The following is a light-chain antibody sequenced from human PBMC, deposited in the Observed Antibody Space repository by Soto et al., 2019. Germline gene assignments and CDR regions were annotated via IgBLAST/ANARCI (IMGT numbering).Light chain of an antibody. Sequence: EIVLTQSPGTLSLSPGERATLSCRASQGVTTAYLAWYQHKPGQAPRLLIYGASNRATGVPDRFSGSGSGTDFTLTISRLEAEDFAVYSCPQYGGSPLFPFGPGTKVDFK. CDR3: PQYGGSPLFP. V-gene: IGKV3-20*01. J-gene: IGKJ3*01. CDR2: GAS. CDR1: QGVTTAY.